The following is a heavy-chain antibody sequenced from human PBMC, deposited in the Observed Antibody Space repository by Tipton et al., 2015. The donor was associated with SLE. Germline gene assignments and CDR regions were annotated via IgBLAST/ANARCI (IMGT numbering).Heavy chain of an antibody. CDR3: ARGGTGDVTNPFQP. Sequence: TLSLTCVVYDGSLGGYYWSWIRQPPGKGLEWIGEVSHSGRTNYIASLKSRVTISIDTSKNQFSLRLNSVVAADTGVYYCARGGTGDVTNPFQPRGEGTLVTVSS. CDR1: DGSLGGYY. J-gene: IGHJ5*02. V-gene: IGHV4-34*01. CDR2: VSHSGRT. D-gene: IGHD2-21*02.